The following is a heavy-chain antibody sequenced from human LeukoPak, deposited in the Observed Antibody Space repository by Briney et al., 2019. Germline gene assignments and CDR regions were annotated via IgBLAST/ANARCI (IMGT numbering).Heavy chain of an antibody. V-gene: IGHV3-48*02. D-gene: IGHD3-9*01. Sequence: GGTLRLSCAASGFTFSSYSMNWVRQAPGKGLEWVSYISSSSSTIYYADSVKGRFTISRDNAKNSLYLQMNSLRDEETAVYYCARERPLLRYFEGGMDVWGQGTTVTVSS. CDR3: ARERPLLRYFEGGMDV. CDR1: GFTFSSYS. CDR2: ISSSSSTI. J-gene: IGHJ6*02.